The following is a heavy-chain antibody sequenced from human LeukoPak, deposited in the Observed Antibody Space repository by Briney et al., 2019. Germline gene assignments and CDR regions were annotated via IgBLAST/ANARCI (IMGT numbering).Heavy chain of an antibody. D-gene: IGHD4-23*01. CDR2: IYSGGST. CDR1: GFTFSSYG. CDR3: ARNSPADY. V-gene: IGHV3-53*01. Sequence: GGSLRLSCAASGFTFSSYGMHWVRQAPGKGLEWVSVIYSGGSTYYADSVKGRFTISRDNSKNTLYLQMNSLRAEDTAVYYCARNSPADYWGQGTLVTVSS. J-gene: IGHJ4*02.